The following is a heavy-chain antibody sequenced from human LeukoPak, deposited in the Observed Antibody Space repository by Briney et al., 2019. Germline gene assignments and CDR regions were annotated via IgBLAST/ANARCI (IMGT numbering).Heavy chain of an antibody. CDR3: ASAAATTTNPRLVDY. Sequence: GRSLRLSCTASGLTFRNYAMQWVRQAPGKGLEWVTVISSDGSNRFYTDSVKGRFTISWDNSMNTLYLQMNSLNTEDTAVYYCASAAATTTNPRLVDYWGQGTLVTVSS. CDR2: ISSDGSNR. V-gene: IGHV3-30-3*01. CDR1: GLTFRNYA. D-gene: IGHD1-1*01. J-gene: IGHJ4*02.